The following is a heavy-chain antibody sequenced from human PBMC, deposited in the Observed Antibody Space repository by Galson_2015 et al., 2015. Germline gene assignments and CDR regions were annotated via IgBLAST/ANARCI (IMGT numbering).Heavy chain of an antibody. D-gene: IGHD1-14*01. Sequence: QSGAEVKKPGESLKISCKGSGYSFTSYWIGWVRQMPGKGLEWMGIIYPGDSDTRYSPSFQGQVTISADKSISTAYLQWSSLKASATAWYYGGRRNQGGANGALDIGGQGTMVPVSS. CDR3: GRRNQGGANGALDI. CDR2: IYPGDSDT. J-gene: IGHJ3*02. V-gene: IGHV5-51*01. CDR1: GYSFTSYW.